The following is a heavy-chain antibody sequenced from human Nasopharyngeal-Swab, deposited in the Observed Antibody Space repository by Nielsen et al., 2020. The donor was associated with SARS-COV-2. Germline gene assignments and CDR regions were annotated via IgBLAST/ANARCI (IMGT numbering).Heavy chain of an antibody. CDR3: AKSGDSYGSGSFYSWFDP. Sequence: GGSLRLSCAASGFTFDDYAMHWVRQALGKGLEWVSGISWNSGSIGYADSVKGRFTISRDNAKNSLYLQMNSLRAEDTALYYCAKSGDSYGSGSFYSWFDPWGQGTLVTVS. CDR2: ISWNSGSI. D-gene: IGHD3-10*01. J-gene: IGHJ5*02. V-gene: IGHV3-9*01. CDR1: GFTFDDYA.